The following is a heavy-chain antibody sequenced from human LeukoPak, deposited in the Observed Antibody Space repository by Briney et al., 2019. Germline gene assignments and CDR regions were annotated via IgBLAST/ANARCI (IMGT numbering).Heavy chain of an antibody. D-gene: IGHD3-10*01. Sequence: PGGSLRLSCAASGFAFDTHAMTWVRQAPGKGLEYVSLISGSGETTYYAHSLKDRFTISRDNSKTTLYLQMHSLSVEDTAMYYCAARPGDLAVPFDYWGQGPLVVVSS. V-gene: IGHV3-23*01. CDR2: ISGSGETT. CDR3: AARPGDLAVPFDY. CDR1: GFAFDTHA. J-gene: IGHJ4*02.